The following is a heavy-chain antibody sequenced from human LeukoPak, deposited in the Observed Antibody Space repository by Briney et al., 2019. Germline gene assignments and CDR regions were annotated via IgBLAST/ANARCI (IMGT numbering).Heavy chain of an antibody. CDR3: AKTGSSSWGYFDY. V-gene: IGHV3-23*01. J-gene: IGHJ4*02. D-gene: IGHD6-13*01. Sequence: GGSLRLSCAASGFTFSSYAMSWVRQAPGKGLEWVSAISGIGGSTYYADSVKGRFTISRDNSKNTLYLQMNSLRAEDTAVYYCAKTGSSSWGYFDYWGQGTLVTVSS. CDR2: ISGIGGST. CDR1: GFTFSSYA.